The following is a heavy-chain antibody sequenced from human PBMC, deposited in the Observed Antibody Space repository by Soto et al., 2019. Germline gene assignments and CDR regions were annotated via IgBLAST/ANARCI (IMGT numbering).Heavy chain of an antibody. Sequence: ASVKVSCKASRYTFTSYAMHWVRQAPGQRLEWMGWINAGNGNTKYSQKFQGRVTITRDTSASTAYMELSSLRSEDTAVYYCATTTLLYCSGGSCYYRGYFQHWGQGTLVTVSS. CDR3: ATTTLLYCSGGSCYYRGYFQH. J-gene: IGHJ1*01. CDR2: INAGNGNT. CDR1: RYTFTSYA. D-gene: IGHD2-15*01. V-gene: IGHV1-3*01.